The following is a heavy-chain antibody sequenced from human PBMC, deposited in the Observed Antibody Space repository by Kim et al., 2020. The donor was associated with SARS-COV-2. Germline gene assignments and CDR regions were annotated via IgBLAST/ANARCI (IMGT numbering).Heavy chain of an antibody. CDR2: IIPILGIA. D-gene: IGHD3-10*01. V-gene: IGHV1-69*04. CDR1: GGTFSSYA. J-gene: IGHJ4*02. Sequence: SVKVSCKASGGTFSSYAISWVRQAPGQGLEWMGRIIPILGIANYAQKFQGRVTITADKSTSTAYMELSSLRSEDTAVYYCARERITMVRGVKDPYFDYWGQGTLVTVSS. CDR3: ARERITMVRGVKDPYFDY.